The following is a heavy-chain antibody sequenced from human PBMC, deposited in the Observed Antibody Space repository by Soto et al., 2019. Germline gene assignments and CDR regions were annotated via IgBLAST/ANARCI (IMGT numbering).Heavy chain of an antibody. Sequence: QVQLVESGGGVVQPGRSLRLSCAASGFPFTTYGMHWVREGPGTGLEWVAVISYDGSNKYYADSVKGRFTISRDNSKNTLYLQMNSLRPGDTALYYCVGDQYYFDYRGQGTLVTVSS. CDR1: GFPFTTYG. CDR3: VGDQYYFDY. D-gene: IGHD3-10*01. J-gene: IGHJ4*02. V-gene: IGHV3-30*03. CDR2: ISYDGSNK.